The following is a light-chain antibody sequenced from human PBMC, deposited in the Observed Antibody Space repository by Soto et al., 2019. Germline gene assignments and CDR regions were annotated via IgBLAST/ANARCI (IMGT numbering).Light chain of an antibody. CDR3: HQRAGWPPT. V-gene: IGKV3-11*01. CDR1: RSVNNF. Sequence: EIVLTQSPVTLSLSPGERATLSCRATRSVNNFVAWYQQKPGQAPSLLISDASNRATGIPDRFSGSGSGTDFTLTINRLEPEDFAVYFCHQRAGWPPTFGGGTKVEI. CDR2: DAS. J-gene: IGKJ4*01.